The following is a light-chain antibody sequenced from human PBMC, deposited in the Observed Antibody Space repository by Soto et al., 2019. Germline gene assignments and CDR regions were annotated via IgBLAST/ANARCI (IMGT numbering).Light chain of an antibody. CDR1: SSDVGNYKY. Sequence: QSALTQSHSASGSPGQSVTISCTGTSSDVGNYKYVSWYQQHPGKAPKLMIYEVSKRPSGVPDRFSGSKSGNTASLTVSGLQVEDEADYYCSSYAGSNLWVFGGGPKLTVL. J-gene: IGLJ3*02. V-gene: IGLV2-8*01. CDR2: EVS. CDR3: SSYAGSNLWV.